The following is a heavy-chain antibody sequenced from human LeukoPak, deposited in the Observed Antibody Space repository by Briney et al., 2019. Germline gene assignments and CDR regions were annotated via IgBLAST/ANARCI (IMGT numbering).Heavy chain of an antibody. CDR1: GFTFSSYA. CDR3: VKSPRSSWTNWFDP. J-gene: IGHJ5*02. Sequence: GGSLRLSCSASGFTFSSYAMHWVRQAPGKGLEYVSAISSNGGSTYYADSVKGRFTISRDNSKNTLYLQTSSLRAEDTAVYYCVKSPRSSWTNWFDPWGQGTLVTVSS. CDR2: ISSNGGST. D-gene: IGHD6-13*01. V-gene: IGHV3-64D*06.